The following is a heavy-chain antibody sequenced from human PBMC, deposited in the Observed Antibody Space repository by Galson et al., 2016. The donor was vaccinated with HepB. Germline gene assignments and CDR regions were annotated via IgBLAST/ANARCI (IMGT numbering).Heavy chain of an antibody. V-gene: IGHV4-4*02. Sequence: SETLSLTCAVSGGSINSDVWWSWVRQAPGKGLEWIGEIYNTGSTNYNPSLKSRLTISMDTSKSQFSLKLGSVTAADTGLYYCARGLFAYGSGSYSLGYWGQGTLVTVSS. J-gene: IGHJ4*02. CDR2: IYNTGST. CDR1: GGSINSDVW. CDR3: ARGLFAYGSGSYSLGY. D-gene: IGHD3-10*01.